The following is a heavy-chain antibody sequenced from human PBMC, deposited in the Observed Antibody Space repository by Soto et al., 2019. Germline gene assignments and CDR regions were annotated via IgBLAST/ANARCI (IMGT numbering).Heavy chain of an antibody. D-gene: IGHD6-13*01. V-gene: IGHV3-23*01. Sequence: EVHLLESGGGLVQPGGSLRLSCAASGFTFTSYAMSWVRQAAGKGLEWVSTLSGSGDSTYYADSVKGRFIISRDNLKNTLHLQMNSLRADDTAVYYCAKGSSWDNYFYYGLDVWGLGTTVTVSS. CDR1: GFTFTSYA. CDR2: LSGSGDST. CDR3: AKGSSWDNYFYYGLDV. J-gene: IGHJ6*02.